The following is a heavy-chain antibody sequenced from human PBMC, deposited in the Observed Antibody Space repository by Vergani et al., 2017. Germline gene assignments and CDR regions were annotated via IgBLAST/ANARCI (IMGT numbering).Heavy chain of an antibody. V-gene: IGHV3-30*03. CDR3: ARDGGEYYYYGMDV. Sequence: VQLVESGGGVVQPGRSLRLSCAASGFTFSSYGMHWVRQAPGKGLEWVAVISYDGSNKYYADSVKGRFTISRDNSKNSLYLQMNSLRAEDTAVYYCARDGGEYYYYGMDVWGQGTTVTVSS. J-gene: IGHJ6*02. D-gene: IGHD2-21*01. CDR2: ISYDGSNK. CDR1: GFTFSSYG.